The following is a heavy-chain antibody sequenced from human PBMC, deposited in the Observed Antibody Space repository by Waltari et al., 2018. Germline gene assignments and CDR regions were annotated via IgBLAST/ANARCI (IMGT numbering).Heavy chain of an antibody. CDR1: GFNVSRNY. V-gene: IGHV3-53*01. CDR3: AREVYRSGGH. Sequence: EMQLVESGGGLIQPGGSLRLSCEASGFNVSRNYMSWVRQAPGEGLEWVSIIYSDGRTYYADSVKGRFTISRDNSKNTLYLQMNSLRAEDTAIYYCAREVYRSGGHWGQGTLVTVSS. J-gene: IGHJ4*02. CDR2: IYSDGRT. D-gene: IGHD6-19*01.